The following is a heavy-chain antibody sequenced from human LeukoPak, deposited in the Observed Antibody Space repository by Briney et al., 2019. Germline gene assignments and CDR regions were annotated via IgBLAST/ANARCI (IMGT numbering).Heavy chain of an antibody. V-gene: IGHV3-7*01. CDR3: SRGGDLGATISGAFDI. CDR1: GFTFSSYW. Sequence: PGGSLRLSCSASGFTFSSYWMSLVRQAPGKGLEWVANIKQDGREKYYVDSVKGRFTVFRDNAKNSLSLQMNSLRAEDTAVYYFSRGGDLGATISGAFDIWGQGTMVNVSS. J-gene: IGHJ3*02. CDR2: IKQDGREK. D-gene: IGHD5-24*01.